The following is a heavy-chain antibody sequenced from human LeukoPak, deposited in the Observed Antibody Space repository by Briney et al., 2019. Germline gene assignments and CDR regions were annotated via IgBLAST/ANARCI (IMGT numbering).Heavy chain of an antibody. Sequence: PSESLSLTCSVSGGSISSYFWSWIRQAPGKGLEWVGYALYTGRTEYNPALKSRVTISLDTSNNQFSLRLSSVTAADTAVYDCARDNGYSYGIDYWGQGRLVTVSS. D-gene: IGHD5-18*01. J-gene: IGHJ4*02. CDR1: GGSISSYF. CDR3: ARDNGYSYGIDY. CDR2: ALYTGRT. V-gene: IGHV4-59*01.